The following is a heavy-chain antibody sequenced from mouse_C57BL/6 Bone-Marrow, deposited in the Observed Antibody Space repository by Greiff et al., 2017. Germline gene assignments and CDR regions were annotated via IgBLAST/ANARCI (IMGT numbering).Heavy chain of an antibody. D-gene: IGHD2-4*01. CDR3: VGYDYDGADY. Sequence: EVKLQESGGGLVQPKGSLKLSCAASGFSFNTYAMNWVRQAPGKGLEWVARIRSKSNNYATYYADSVKDRFTISRDDSESMLYLQMNNLKTEDTAMYYCVGYDYDGADYWGQGTSVTVSS. CDR1: GFSFNTYA. V-gene: IGHV10-1*01. J-gene: IGHJ4*01. CDR2: IRSKSNNYAT.